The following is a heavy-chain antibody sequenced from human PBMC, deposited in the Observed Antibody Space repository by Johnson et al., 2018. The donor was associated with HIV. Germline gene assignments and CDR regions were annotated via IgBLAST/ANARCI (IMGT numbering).Heavy chain of an antibody. V-gene: IGHV3-23*04. J-gene: IGHJ3*02. CDR2: ISGSGGST. D-gene: IGHD3-10*01. CDR3: ARELEGDYAFDI. CDR1: GFTFSSYA. Sequence: VQLVESGGGLVQPGGSLRLSCAASGFTFSSYAMSWVRQAPGKGLEWVSAISGSGGSTYYADSVKGRFTISRDNAKNSLYLQMNSLRAGDTAVYYCARELEGDYAFDIWGQGTMVTVSS.